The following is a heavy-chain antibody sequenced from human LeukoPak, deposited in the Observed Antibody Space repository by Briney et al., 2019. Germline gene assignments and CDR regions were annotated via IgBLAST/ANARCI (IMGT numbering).Heavy chain of an antibody. V-gene: IGHV4-39*01. D-gene: IGHD2/OR15-2a*01. J-gene: IGHJ4*02. CDR1: GGSINRSGYY. CDR3: ARRIPTFFFDF. Sequence: SETLSLTCTVSGGSINRSGYYWGWIRQPPGKGLKWIGSIYYSGSTYYNPSLKSRVTISVDTSKKQFSLKLSSVTAADTAVYYCARRIPTFFFDFWGQGILVTVSS. CDR2: IYYSGST.